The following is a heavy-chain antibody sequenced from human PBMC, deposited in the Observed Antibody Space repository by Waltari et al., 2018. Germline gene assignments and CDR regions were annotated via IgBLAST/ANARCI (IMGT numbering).Heavy chain of an antibody. V-gene: IGHV3-21*01. J-gene: IGHJ6*03. CDR2: ISSSSSYI. CDR3: VRDPELRNYYYYYMDV. CDR1: GFTFSSYS. Sequence: EVQLVESGGGLVKPGGSLRLSCAASGFTFSSYSMNWVRQAPGKGLEWVSSISSSSSYIYYADSVKGRFTISRDNAKNSLYLQMNSLRAEDTAVYYCVRDPELRNYYYYYMDVWGKGTTVTVSS. D-gene: IGHD1-26*01.